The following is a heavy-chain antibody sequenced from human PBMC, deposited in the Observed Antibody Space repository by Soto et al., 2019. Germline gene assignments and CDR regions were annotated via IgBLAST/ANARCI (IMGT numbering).Heavy chain of an antibody. CDR2: ISAYNGNT. J-gene: IGHJ3*02. CDR1: GYTFTSYG. Sequence: ASVKVSCKASGYTFTSYGISWVRQAPGQGLEWMGWISAYNGNTHYAQKLQGRVTMTTDTSTSTAYMELRSLRSDNTAVYYCARGDDSRVSWAFDIRGQGTMVTGSS. V-gene: IGHV1-18*04. D-gene: IGHD3-22*01. CDR3: ARGDDSRVSWAFDI.